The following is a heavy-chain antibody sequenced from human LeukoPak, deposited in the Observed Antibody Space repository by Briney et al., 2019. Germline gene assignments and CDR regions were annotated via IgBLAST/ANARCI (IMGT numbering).Heavy chain of an antibody. Sequence: SGGSLRLSCAASGFTFDDYTMHWVRQAPGKGLEWVSLISWDGGSTYYADSVKGRFTISRDNSKNSLYLQMNSLRTEDTALYYCAKGRWLQLPGYFDYWCQGTLVTVSS. J-gene: IGHJ4*02. CDR2: ISWDGGST. CDR3: AKGRWLQLPGYFDY. CDR1: GFTFDDYT. D-gene: IGHD5-24*01. V-gene: IGHV3-43*01.